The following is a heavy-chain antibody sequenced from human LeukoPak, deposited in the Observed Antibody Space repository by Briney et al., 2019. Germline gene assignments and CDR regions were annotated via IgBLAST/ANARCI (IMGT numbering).Heavy chain of an antibody. V-gene: IGHV1-58*02. Sequence: GASVKVPCKASGFTFTSSAMQWVRKARGQRPEWIGWIVVGSGNTNYAQKFQERVTITRDMSRSTAYMELSSLRSEDTAVYYCAAAKGYDSSGYPFDYWGQGTLVTVSS. D-gene: IGHD3-22*01. CDR2: IVVGSGNT. CDR1: GFTFTSSA. CDR3: AAAKGYDSSGYPFDY. J-gene: IGHJ4*02.